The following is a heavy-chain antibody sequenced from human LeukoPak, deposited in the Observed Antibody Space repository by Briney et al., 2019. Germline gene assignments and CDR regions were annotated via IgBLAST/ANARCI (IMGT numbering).Heavy chain of an antibody. CDR3: ARRPFDAFDI. Sequence: SETLSLTCTVSGGSISSSSYYWGWIRQPPGMGLERIGSICYSGSTYYNPSLKSRVTISVDTSKNQFSLKLSSVTAADTAVYYCARRPFDAFDIWGQGTMVTVSS. CDR2: ICYSGST. CDR1: GGSISSSSYY. V-gene: IGHV4-39*01. J-gene: IGHJ3*02.